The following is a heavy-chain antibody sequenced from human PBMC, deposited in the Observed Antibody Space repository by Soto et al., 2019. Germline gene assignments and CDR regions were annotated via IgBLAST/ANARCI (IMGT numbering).Heavy chain of an antibody. Sequence: QVQLVESGGGVVRPGRSLRLTCGASGFTFRNYGMHWVRQAPGKGLEWVAVISHDGSDKYYADSMKGRFIISRDNSENTLFLNMNSLKPEDTAVYYCAKENQPLVHDYWGQGTLVTVSS. CDR3: AKENQPLVHDY. V-gene: IGHV3-30*18. J-gene: IGHJ4*02. CDR1: GFTFRNYG. CDR2: ISHDGSDK. D-gene: IGHD2-8*02.